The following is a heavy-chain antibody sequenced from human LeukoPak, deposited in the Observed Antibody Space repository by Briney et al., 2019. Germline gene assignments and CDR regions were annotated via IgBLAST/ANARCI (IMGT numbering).Heavy chain of an antibody. Sequence: GGSLRLSCAASGFTFSSYNMNWVRQAPGKGLEWVSYISPGSSTIYYADSVKGRFTISRDDSKRTLYLQMNSLRPEDTAVYYCAKEKLPSRYSFLTDYWGQGALVTVSS. D-gene: IGHD5-18*01. J-gene: IGHJ4*02. V-gene: IGHV3-48*01. CDR2: ISPGSSTI. CDR3: AKEKLPSRYSFLTDY. CDR1: GFTFSSYN.